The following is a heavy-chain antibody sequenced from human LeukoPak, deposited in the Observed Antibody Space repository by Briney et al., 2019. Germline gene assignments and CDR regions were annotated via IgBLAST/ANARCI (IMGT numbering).Heavy chain of an antibody. Sequence: SETLSLTCAVYGGSFSGYYWSWIRQPPGKGLEWIGEINHSGSTNYNPSLKSRVTISVDTSKNQFSLKLSSVTAADTAVYYCARGSIAARRGPYDPWGQGTLVTVSS. CDR3: ARGSIAARRGPYDP. D-gene: IGHD6-6*01. CDR2: INHSGST. J-gene: IGHJ5*02. V-gene: IGHV4-34*01. CDR1: GGSFSGYY.